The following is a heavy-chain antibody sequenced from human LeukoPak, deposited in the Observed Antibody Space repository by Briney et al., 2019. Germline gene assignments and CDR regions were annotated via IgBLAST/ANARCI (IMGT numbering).Heavy chain of an antibody. CDR1: GFFLSNYW. V-gene: IGHV3-7*03. J-gene: IGHJ4*02. Sequence: PGGSLRLSCEASGFFLSNYWMSWVRQAPGEGLEWVANIKPDGTTKFYVDSVKGRFTISRDNALNSLYLQMNSLRAEDTAIYYCARSIPYGTTWYGRSDYWGQGTLVTVSS. D-gene: IGHD6-13*01. CDR2: IKPDGTTK. CDR3: ARSIPYGTTWYGRSDY.